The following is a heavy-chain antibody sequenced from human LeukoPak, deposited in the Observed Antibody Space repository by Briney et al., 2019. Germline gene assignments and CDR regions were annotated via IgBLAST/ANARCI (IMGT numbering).Heavy chain of an antibody. Sequence: SEALYLTCTVSGGSFSSYYWSWIRQPAEKRLKGIGRIDTSGNTNYKPSLKSRVTMSVDTSKNQFSLKLSSVTAADTAVYYCARVSSSWYQDWYFDLWGRGTLVTVSS. CDR1: GGSFSSYY. CDR2: IDTSGNT. V-gene: IGHV4-4*07. J-gene: IGHJ2*01. CDR3: ARVSSSWYQDWYFDL. D-gene: IGHD6-13*01.